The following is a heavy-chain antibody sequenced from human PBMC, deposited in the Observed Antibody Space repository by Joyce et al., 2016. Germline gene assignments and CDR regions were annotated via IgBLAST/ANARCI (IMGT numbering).Heavy chain of an antibody. Sequence: EMQLVGSGGGLVQPGGSLRVSCTGSGFRFNGYWITWVRQDAGKGLEWVTKKNQGGSEKHYADFVKDRFTFSRDNDRDALYLQMHSLRAEDTAVYYCVRDVSPQRECGSVKCWYDALDIWGQGTVVTVSS. J-gene: IGHJ3*02. D-gene: IGHD2-21*01. CDR1: GFRFNGYW. CDR2: KNQGGSEK. CDR3: VRDVSPQRECGSVKCWYDALDI. V-gene: IGHV3-7*03.